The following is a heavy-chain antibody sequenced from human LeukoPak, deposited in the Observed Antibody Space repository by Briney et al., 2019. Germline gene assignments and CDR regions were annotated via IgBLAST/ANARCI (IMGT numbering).Heavy chain of an antibody. V-gene: IGHV3-23*01. Sequence: GGSLRLSCAASGFTFSSYTMNWVRQAPGKGLEWVSAISGSGGSTYYADSVKGRFTISRDNSKNTLYLQMNSLRAEDTAVYYCAKTGPAAMLIGAFDIWGQGTMVTVSS. CDR3: AKTGPAAMLIGAFDI. CDR2: ISGSGGST. CDR1: GFTFSSYT. D-gene: IGHD2-2*01. J-gene: IGHJ3*02.